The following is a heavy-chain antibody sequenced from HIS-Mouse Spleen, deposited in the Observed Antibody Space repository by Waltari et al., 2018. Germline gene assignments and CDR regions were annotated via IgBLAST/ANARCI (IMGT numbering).Heavy chain of an antibody. CDR3: ARDYGDNWFDP. Sequence: QLQLQESGPGLVKPSETLSLTCTVPAGSISSSSYYWGWIRQPPGKGLEWIGSIYYSGSTYYNPSLKSRVTISVDTSKNQFSLKLSSVTAADTAVYYCARDYGDNWFDPWGQGTLVTVSS. CDR2: IYYSGST. CDR1: AGSISSSSYY. J-gene: IGHJ5*02. D-gene: IGHD4-17*01. V-gene: IGHV4-39*07.